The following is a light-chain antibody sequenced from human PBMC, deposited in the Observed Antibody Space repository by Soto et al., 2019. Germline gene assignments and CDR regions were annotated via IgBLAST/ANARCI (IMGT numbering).Light chain of an antibody. Sequence: QSALTQPASVSGSPGQSITISCTGTSSDVGGYNYVSWYQHHPGKAPKLLINDVSNRPSGISDRFSGSKSGNTASLTISGLQAEDEADYYCSSYTSSTTNVFGTGTKLTVL. J-gene: IGLJ1*01. CDR3: SSYTSSTTNV. CDR1: SSDVGGYNY. CDR2: DVS. V-gene: IGLV2-14*03.